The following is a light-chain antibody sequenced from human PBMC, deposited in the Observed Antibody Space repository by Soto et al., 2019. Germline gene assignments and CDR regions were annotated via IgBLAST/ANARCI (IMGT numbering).Light chain of an antibody. CDR1: QNIKNW. V-gene: IGKV1-5*03. J-gene: IGKJ1*01. CDR3: QQYNSYSRGT. CDR2: TAS. Sequence: DIQMTQSPSTLSASVGDRVTIACRASQNIKNWLAWYQQKPGQVPRLLVYTASTLESGVPSRFSGSGSGTEFTLTLSSLQPDDFATYYCQQYNSYSRGTFGQGTKVEIK.